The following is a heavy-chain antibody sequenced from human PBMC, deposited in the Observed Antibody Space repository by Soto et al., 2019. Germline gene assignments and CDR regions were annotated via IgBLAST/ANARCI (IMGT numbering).Heavy chain of an antibody. D-gene: IGHD1-26*01. CDR1: GGSITSYY. J-gene: IGHJ3*01. CDR2: MYYSGTT. CDR3: ARDGGGSYSQIAFDF. V-gene: IGHV4-59*01. Sequence: TETLSLTCTVCGGSITSYYCNWIRQPPGKGLEWIGNMYYSGTTNYSPSLKSRVTISVDTSKNQFSLNLRSVTAADTAVYYCARDGGGSYSQIAFDFWGQGLMLTVSS.